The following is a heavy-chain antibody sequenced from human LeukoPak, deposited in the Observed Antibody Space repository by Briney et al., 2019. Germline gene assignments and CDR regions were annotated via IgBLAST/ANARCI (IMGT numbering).Heavy chain of an antibody. J-gene: IGHJ3*02. CDR1: GYSFTSYW. D-gene: IGHD1-26*01. V-gene: IGHV5-51*01. Sequence: GASVKVSCKDSGYSFTSYWIGWVRQMPGKGLEWMGIIYPGDSDTRYSPSFQGQVTISADKSISTAYLQWRSLKASDTAMYYCARGEGATVALFFDIWGQGTMVTVSS. CDR2: IYPGDSDT. CDR3: ARGEGATVALFFDI.